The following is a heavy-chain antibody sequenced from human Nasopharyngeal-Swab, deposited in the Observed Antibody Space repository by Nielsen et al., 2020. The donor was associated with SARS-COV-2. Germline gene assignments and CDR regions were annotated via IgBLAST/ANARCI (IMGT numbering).Heavy chain of an antibody. CDR2: ISYDGSNK. D-gene: IGHD6-13*01. CDR1: GFTFSSYA. V-gene: IGHV3-30-3*01. J-gene: IGHJ4*02. Sequence: GESLKISCAASGFTFSSYAMHCVRQAPGKGLEWVAVISYDGSNKYYADSVKGRFTISRDNSKNTLYLQMNSLRAEDTAVYYCASEEMAAAYLSFDYWGQGTLVTVSS. CDR3: ASEEMAAAYLSFDY.